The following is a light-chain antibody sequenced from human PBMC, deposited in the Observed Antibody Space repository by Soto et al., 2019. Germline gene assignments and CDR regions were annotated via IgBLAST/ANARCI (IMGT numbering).Light chain of an antibody. Sequence: QSVLTQPRSVSGSPGQSVTISCTGTSSDVGGYNYVSWYQQHPGKVPKLMIYDVSKRPSGVPDRFSGSKSGNTASLTISGLQAEDEADYYCCSYGDKYTLVFGGGTKLTVL. J-gene: IGLJ2*01. CDR1: SSDVGGYNY. CDR3: CSYGDKYTLV. V-gene: IGLV2-11*01. CDR2: DVS.